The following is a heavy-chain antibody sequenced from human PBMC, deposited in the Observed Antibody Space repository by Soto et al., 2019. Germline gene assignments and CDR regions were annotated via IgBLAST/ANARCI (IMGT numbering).Heavy chain of an antibody. D-gene: IGHD6-19*01. V-gene: IGHV1-18*01. Sequence: QVQLVQSGAEVKKPGASVKVYCKASGYTFTDYGISWVRQAPGQGLEWLGWIHTYNGNTNYAQKVQGRVTMTTDSSTSTAYMELRSLRSDDTVVYYCARDAQYSSRWHPIDYWGQGTLVTVSS. CDR2: IHTYNGNT. CDR1: GYTFTDYG. J-gene: IGHJ4*02. CDR3: ARDAQYSSRWHPIDY.